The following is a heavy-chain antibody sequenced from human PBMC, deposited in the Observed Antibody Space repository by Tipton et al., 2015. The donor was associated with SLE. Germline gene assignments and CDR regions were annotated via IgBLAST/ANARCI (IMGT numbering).Heavy chain of an antibody. CDR1: GFTFSSYG. J-gene: IGHJ4*02. D-gene: IGHD6-13*01. CDR2: IYHSGST. V-gene: IGHV4-4*02. CDR3: ASDPGRSSSWYDPEGY. Sequence: GSLRLSCAASGFTFSSYGMHWVRQTPGKGLEWIGEIYHSGSTNYDPSLKSRVTISVDKSKNQFSLKLSSVTAADTAVYYCASDPGRSSSWYDPEGYWGQGTLVTVSS.